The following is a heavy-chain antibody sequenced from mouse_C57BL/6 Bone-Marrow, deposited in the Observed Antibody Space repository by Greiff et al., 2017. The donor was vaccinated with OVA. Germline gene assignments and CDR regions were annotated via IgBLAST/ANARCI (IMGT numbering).Heavy chain of an antibody. V-gene: IGHV1-82*01. Sequence: QVQLQQPGAELVKPGASVKMSCKASGYTFTSYWITWVKQRPGQGLEWIGRIYPGDGDTNYNGKFKGKATLTADKSSSTAYMQLSSLTSEDSAVYFCASDGYFAYWGQGTLVTVSA. D-gene: IGHD2-3*01. CDR1: GYTFTSYW. J-gene: IGHJ3*01. CDR3: ASDGYFAY. CDR2: IYPGDGDT.